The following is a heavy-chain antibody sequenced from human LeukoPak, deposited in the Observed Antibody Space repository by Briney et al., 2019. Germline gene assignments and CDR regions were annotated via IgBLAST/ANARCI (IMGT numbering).Heavy chain of an antibody. CDR2: INTDGSTT. CDR3: ARDLGACPDY. V-gene: IGHV3-74*01. CDR1: GFTFSSYW. J-gene: IGHJ4*02. Sequence: GGSLRLSCAASGFTFSSYWMHWVRLAPGKGLVWVSRINTDGSTTTYADSVKGRFTISRDNAKNTLYLQMDSLRAEDRAVYYCARDLGACPDYWGQGTLVTVSS. D-gene: IGHD3-16*01.